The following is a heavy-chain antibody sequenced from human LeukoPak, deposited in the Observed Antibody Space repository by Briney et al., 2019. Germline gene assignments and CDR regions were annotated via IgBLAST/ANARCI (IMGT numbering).Heavy chain of an antibody. J-gene: IGHJ5*02. CDR1: GGTLSSYA. Sequence: GASVKVSCKASGGTLSSYAISWVRQAPGQGLEWMGRIIPILGIANYAQKFQGRVTITADKSTSTAYMELSSLRSEDTAVYYCARISIAVAGSNWFDPWGQGTLVTVSS. CDR2: IIPILGIA. D-gene: IGHD6-19*01. CDR3: ARISIAVAGSNWFDP. V-gene: IGHV1-69*04.